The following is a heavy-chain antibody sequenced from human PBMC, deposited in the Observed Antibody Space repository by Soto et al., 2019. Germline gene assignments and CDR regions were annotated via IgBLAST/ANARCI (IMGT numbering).Heavy chain of an antibody. CDR3: ARFLTAAGHDY. CDR2: INPSGGST. CDR1: GYTFTSYY. D-gene: IGHD6-13*01. V-gene: IGHV1-46*03. J-gene: IGHJ4*02. Sequence: ASVKVSCKASGYTFTSYYMHWVRQAPGQGLEWMGLINPSGGSTTYAQKFQGRVTMTRDTSTSTVYMELSSLRSEDTAVYYCARFLTAAGHDYWGQGTLVTVSS.